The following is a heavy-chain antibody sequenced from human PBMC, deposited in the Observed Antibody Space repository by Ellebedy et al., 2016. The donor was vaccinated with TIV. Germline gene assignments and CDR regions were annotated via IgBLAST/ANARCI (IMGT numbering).Heavy chain of an antibody. Sequence: PGGSLRLSCEASGFSFSSYSMNRIRQAPGKGLEWVASINWSGGRTFYADSVKGRFTISRDNGKKSLHLQMNALRVGDTAIYYCARDGTRPSGDGPWFDPWGQGTLVTVSS. J-gene: IGHJ5*02. CDR1: GFSFSSYS. V-gene: IGHV3-21*01. CDR2: INWSGGRT. CDR3: ARDGTRPSGDGPWFDP.